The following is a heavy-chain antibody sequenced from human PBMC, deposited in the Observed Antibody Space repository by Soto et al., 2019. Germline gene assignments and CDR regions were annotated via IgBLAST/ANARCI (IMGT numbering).Heavy chain of an antibody. CDR3: ARVSYSSSWYY. CDR2: IYPSGST. CDR1: GGSITYGNW. D-gene: IGHD6-13*01. J-gene: IGHJ4*02. Sequence: PSETLSLTCDVSGGSITYGNWWIWVRQPPAKGLEWIGEIYPSGSTNYNPSLKRRVTLSLDKSKNQFSLKLTSATAADTAVYYCARVSYSSSWYYWGQGTLVTVSS. V-gene: IGHV4-4*02.